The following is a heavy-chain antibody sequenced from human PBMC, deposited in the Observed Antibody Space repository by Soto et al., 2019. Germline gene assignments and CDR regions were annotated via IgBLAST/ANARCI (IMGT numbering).Heavy chain of an antibody. CDR3: ATWHEREHAYDV. CDR2: LYDIDGS. J-gene: IGHJ3*01. CDR1: GLTFSTSA. V-gene: IGHV3-23*01. D-gene: IGHD1-1*01. Sequence: EIQLLESGGGLVQPGGSLRLSCATSGLTFSTSAMSWVRQAPGKGLEWVSALYDIDGSFYADSVKGRFTTSSDSSKTTVYLQMNDLRPDDTAVYYCATWHEREHAYDVWGLGTTVTVSS.